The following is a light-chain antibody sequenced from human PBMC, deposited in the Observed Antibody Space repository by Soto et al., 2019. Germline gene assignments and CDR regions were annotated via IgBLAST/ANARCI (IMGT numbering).Light chain of an antibody. CDR3: HQYGLSPRHP. CDR2: DAS. V-gene: IGKV3-11*01. Sequence: EIVLTQSPAALSLSPGERATLSCRASQSVSNYLAWYQQRPGRAPRLLIYDASHRATGIPARFSGSGSGTDFTLTINSLEPEDFAVYYCHQYGLSPRHPFGQGTKLEIK. CDR1: QSVSNY. J-gene: IGKJ2*01.